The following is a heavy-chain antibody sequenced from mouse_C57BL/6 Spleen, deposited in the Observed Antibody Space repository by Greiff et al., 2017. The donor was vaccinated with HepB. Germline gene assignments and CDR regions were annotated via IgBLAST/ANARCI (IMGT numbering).Heavy chain of an antibody. CDR3: AGEGY. Sequence: EVQLQQSGAELVKPGASVKLSCKASGFNITDYYMHWVKQRTEQGLEWIGRIDPEDGETKYAQKFQGKATITADTSSNTAYLQLSSLTSEDSAVYYWAGEGYWGQGTTLTVSS. J-gene: IGHJ2*01. CDR1: GFNITDYY. CDR2: IDPEDGET. V-gene: IGHV14-2*01.